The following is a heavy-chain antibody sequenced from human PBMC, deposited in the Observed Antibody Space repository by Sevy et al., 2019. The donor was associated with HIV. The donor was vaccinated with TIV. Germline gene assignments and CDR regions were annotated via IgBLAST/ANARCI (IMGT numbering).Heavy chain of an antibody. CDR2: FDPEDGET. Sequence: ASVKVSCKVSGSTLTKLSMHWVRQAPGKGLEWMGRFDPEDGETIYAQKFQGRVTMTEDTSTDTAYMEVGSLRSEDTAVYFCASAREYYEDNSGYLDYWGQGTLVTVSS. V-gene: IGHV1-24*01. CDR1: GSTLTKLS. D-gene: IGHD3-22*01. CDR3: ASAREYYEDNSGYLDY. J-gene: IGHJ4*02.